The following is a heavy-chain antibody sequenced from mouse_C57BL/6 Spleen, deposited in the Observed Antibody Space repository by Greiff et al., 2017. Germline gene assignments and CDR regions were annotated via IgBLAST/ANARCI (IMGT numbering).Heavy chain of an antibody. V-gene: IGHV2-2*01. CDR2: IWSGGST. CDR1: GFSLTSYG. CDR3: ARTGDSGAWFAY. J-gene: IGHJ3*01. Sequence: VQLQQSGPGLVQPSQSLSITCTVSGFSLTSYGVHWVRQSPGKGLEWLGVIWSGGSTDCNAAFISRLSISKDNSKSQVFFKMNSLQADDTAIYYCARTGDSGAWFAYWDQGTLVTVSA.